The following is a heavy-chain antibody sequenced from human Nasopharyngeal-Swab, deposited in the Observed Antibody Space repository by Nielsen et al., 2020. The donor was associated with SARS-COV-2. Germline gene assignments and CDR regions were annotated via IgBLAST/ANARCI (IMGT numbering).Heavy chain of an antibody. D-gene: IGHD3-10*01. Sequence: SETLSLTCTVSGGSISSYYWSWIRQPPGKGLEWIGYIYYSGSTNYNPSLKSRVTISVDTSKNQFSLKLSSVTAADTAVYYCARGRAMVRGVTEYYFDYWGQGTLVTVSS. CDR2: IYYSGST. V-gene: IGHV4-59*01. J-gene: IGHJ4*02. CDR1: GGSISSYY. CDR3: ARGRAMVRGVTEYYFDY.